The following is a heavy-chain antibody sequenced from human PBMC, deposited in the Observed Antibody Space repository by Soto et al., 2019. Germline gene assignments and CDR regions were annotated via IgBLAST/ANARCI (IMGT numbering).Heavy chain of an antibody. CDR1: GFTFDDYA. CDR3: AKNIMITVWEVTDAFDI. V-gene: IGHV3-9*01. CDR2: ISWNSGSI. Sequence: EVQLVESGGGLVQPGRSLRLSCAASGFTFDDYAMHWVRQAPGKGLEWVSGISWNSGSIDYADSVKGRFTISRDDAKNSLYLQMNSLRAEDTALYYCAKNIMITVWEVTDAFDIWGQGTMVTVSS. D-gene: IGHD3-16*01. J-gene: IGHJ3*02.